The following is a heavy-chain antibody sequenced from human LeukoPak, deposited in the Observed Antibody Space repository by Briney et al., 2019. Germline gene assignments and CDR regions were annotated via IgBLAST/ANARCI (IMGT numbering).Heavy chain of an antibody. CDR3: ARSRSRGYSYGLPVGDDI. Sequence: ASVKVSCKASGYTFTSHYMHWVRQAPGQGLEWMGLINPSGSSTLYAQKFQGRVTMTRDMSTTTDYMELSSLRSDDTAVYYCARSRSRGYSYGLPVGDDIWGQGTMVTVSS. CDR1: GYTFTSHY. CDR2: INPSGSST. D-gene: IGHD5-18*01. J-gene: IGHJ3*02. V-gene: IGHV1-46*01.